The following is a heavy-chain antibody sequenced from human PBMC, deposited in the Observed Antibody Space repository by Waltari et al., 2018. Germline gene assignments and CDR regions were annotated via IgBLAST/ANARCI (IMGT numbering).Heavy chain of an antibody. Sequence: QVQLQQWGAGLLKPSETLSLTCAVYGGSFSGYYWSWIRQPPGKGLEWIGEINHSGSTNYNPSLKSRVTISVDTSKNQFSLKLSSVTAADTAVYYCASGGRVTIFGVVKTTFDYWGQGTLVTVSS. V-gene: IGHV4-34*01. J-gene: IGHJ4*02. CDR2: INHSGST. CDR3: ASGGRVTIFGVVKTTFDY. D-gene: IGHD3-3*01. CDR1: GGSFSGYY.